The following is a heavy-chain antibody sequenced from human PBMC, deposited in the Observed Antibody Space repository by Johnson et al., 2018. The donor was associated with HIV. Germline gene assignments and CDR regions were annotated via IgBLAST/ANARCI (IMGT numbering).Heavy chain of an antibody. V-gene: IGHV3-30*02. Sequence: QEKLVESGGGLIQPGGSLRLSCAASGFTVSSNYMHWVRQAPGKGLEWVAFIRYDESNIYYADSVKGRFTISRDNAKNSLYLQMNSLRAEDTALYYCAKDLLGGNKGFDAFDIGGQGTMVTVSS. CDR3: AKDLLGGNKGFDAFDI. CDR1: GFTVSSNY. D-gene: IGHD4-23*01. CDR2: IRYDESNI. J-gene: IGHJ3*02.